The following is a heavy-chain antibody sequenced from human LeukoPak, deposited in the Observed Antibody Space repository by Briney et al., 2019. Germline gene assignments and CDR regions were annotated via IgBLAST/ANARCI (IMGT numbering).Heavy chain of an antibody. CDR3: TRADLAPQMDIVVVPAAIRGYSGYDYHY. V-gene: IGHV3-49*04. CDR2: IRSKADGATT. J-gene: IGHJ4*02. CDR1: GFTFGDYA. Sequence: GVLLLSDPASGFTFGDYAMSGVRRAPGKGLEGVGFIRSKADGATTEYAGAVKGKFTISRDDSKSIAYLQMHSLKTEDTAVYYCTRADLAPQMDIVVVPAAIRGYSGYDYHYWGQGTLVTVSS. D-gene: IGHD2-2*02.